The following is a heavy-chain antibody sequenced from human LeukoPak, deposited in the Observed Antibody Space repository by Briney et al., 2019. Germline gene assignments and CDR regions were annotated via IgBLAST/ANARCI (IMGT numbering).Heavy chain of an antibody. CDR3: ARGTTGTTGYNYYMDV. V-gene: IGHV4-4*07. J-gene: IGHJ6*03. CDR2: IYLTRST. Sequence: PSETLSLTCTVSGDSISSYFWSWIWHPARKGPGWIGRIYLTRSTIYRPSLKSRVTISLDKSKNQYSLKVTSVTAADTAVYYCARGTTGTTGYNYYMDVWGKGTTVTVSS. D-gene: IGHD1-1*01. CDR1: GDSISSYF.